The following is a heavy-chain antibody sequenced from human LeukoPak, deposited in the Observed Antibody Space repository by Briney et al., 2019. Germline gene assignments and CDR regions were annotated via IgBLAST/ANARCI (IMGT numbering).Heavy chain of an antibody. CDR1: GGSISSSSYY. Sequence: PSETLSLTCTVSGGSISSSSYYWGWIRQPPGKGLEWIGSIYYSGSTYYNPSLKSTATISVDTSKNQFSLKLSSVTAADTAVYYCAREESSTMTHYWGQGTLVTVSS. D-gene: IGHD3-22*01. CDR3: AREESSTMTHY. J-gene: IGHJ4*02. CDR2: IYYSGST. V-gene: IGHV4-39*02.